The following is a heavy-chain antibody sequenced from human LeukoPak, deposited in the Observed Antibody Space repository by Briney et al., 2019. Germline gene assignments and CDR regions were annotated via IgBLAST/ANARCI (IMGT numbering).Heavy chain of an antibody. CDR2: IYPGDSDT. CDR1: GHSFDSYW. CDR3: ARRSPIYDAFDI. Sequence: GESLKISCKGSGHSFDSYWIGWVRQKPGKGLEWMGIIYPGDSDTRCSPSFQGQVTSSADKSISTAYLQWSSLKASDTAMYYCARRSPIYDAFDIWGQGTMVTVSS. V-gene: IGHV5-51*01. D-gene: IGHD3-3*02. J-gene: IGHJ3*02.